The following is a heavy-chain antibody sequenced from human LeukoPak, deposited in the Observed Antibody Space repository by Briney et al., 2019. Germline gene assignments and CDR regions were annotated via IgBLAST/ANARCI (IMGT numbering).Heavy chain of an antibody. CDR3: ARARYDFWSGYYYYYGMDV. Sequence: YIYYSGSTYYNPSLKSRVTISVDTSKNQFSLKLSSVTAADTAVYYCARARYDFWSGYYYYYGMDVWGQGTTVTVSS. D-gene: IGHD3-3*01. CDR2: IYYSGST. V-gene: IGHV4-31*02. J-gene: IGHJ6*02.